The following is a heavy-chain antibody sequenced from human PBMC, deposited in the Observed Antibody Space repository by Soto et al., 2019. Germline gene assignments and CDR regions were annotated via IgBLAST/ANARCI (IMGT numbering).Heavy chain of an antibody. CDR1: GFTFSDFY. CDR2: ISSSGSTI. D-gene: IGHD2-15*01. CDR3: ASRYCSGGSCYSAALGY. V-gene: IGHV3-11*01. Sequence: PGGSLRLSCAASGFTFSDFYMSWIRQAPGKGLEWVSYISSSGSTIYYADSVKGRSTISRDNAKNSLYLQMNSLRAEDTAVYYCASRYCSGGSCYSAALGYWGQGTLVTVSS. J-gene: IGHJ4*02.